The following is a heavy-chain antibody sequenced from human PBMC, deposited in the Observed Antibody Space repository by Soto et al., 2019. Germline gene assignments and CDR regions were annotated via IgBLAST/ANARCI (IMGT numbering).Heavy chain of an antibody. CDR2: ISAYNGNT. J-gene: IGHJ3*02. D-gene: IGHD3-3*01. CDR3: ASSNYDSYAFDI. Sequence: ASVKVSCKASGYTFTSYGISWVRQAPGQGLEWMGWISAYNGNTNYAQKLQGRVTMTTDTSTSAAYMELRSLRSDDTAVYYCASSNYDSYAFDIWGQGTMVTVSS. V-gene: IGHV1-18*01. CDR1: GYTFTSYG.